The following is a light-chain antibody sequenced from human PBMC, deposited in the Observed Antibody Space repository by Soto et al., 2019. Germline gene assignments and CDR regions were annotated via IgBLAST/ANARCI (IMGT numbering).Light chain of an antibody. CDR2: EAS. V-gene: IGLV2-23*01. CDR1: ISDVGSHNL. CDR3: CSNAAGSTYV. J-gene: IGLJ1*01. Sequence: QSALTQPSSLSGSPGQSITISCTGTISDVGSHNLVSWYQQYPGKAPKLIIFEASKRPSGVSNRFSGSKSGSTASLTISGLQDEDEADYYCCSNAAGSTYVFGTRTKVTVL.